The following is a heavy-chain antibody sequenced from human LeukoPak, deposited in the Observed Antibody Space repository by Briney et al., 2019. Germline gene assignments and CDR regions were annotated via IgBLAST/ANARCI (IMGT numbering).Heavy chain of an antibody. J-gene: IGHJ4*02. CDR3: ARDLSGDYYFDY. CDR1: GFTFSSYS. V-gene: IGHV3-21*01. CDR2: ISSSSSYI. Sequence: PGGSLRLSCAASGFTFSSYSMNWVRQAPGKGLEWVSSISSSSSYIYYADSVKGRFTISRVNAKNSLYLQMNSLRAEDTAVYYCARDLSGDYYFDYWGQGTLVTVSS. D-gene: IGHD4-17*01.